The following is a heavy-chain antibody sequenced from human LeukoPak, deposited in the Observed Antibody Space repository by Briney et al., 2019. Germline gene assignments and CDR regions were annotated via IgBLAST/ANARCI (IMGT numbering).Heavy chain of an antibody. J-gene: IGHJ4*02. V-gene: IGHV3-23*01. Sequence: GGSLRLSCAASGFTFSSYATSWVRQAPGKGLEWVSTISGGGGSTYYVDSVKGRFTISRDNSKNTLYLQMNSLRAEDTAVYYCAKVDGGYFDYWGQGTLVTVSS. CDR2: ISGGGGST. CDR1: GFTFSSYA. D-gene: IGHD4-23*01. CDR3: AKVDGGYFDY.